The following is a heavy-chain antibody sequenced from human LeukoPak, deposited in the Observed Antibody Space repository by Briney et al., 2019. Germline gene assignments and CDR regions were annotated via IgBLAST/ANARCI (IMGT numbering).Heavy chain of an antibody. Sequence: PGGSLRLSCAASGFTFSRNSMIWVRQAPGKGLEWLSSISSSGSTIYYADSVKGRFTISRDNAKNSLYLQMISLRADDTAVYYCASSGSYYNFDYWGQGTLVTVSS. CDR2: ISSSGSTI. D-gene: IGHD1-26*01. J-gene: IGHJ4*02. CDR3: ASSGSYYNFDY. CDR1: GFTFSRNS. V-gene: IGHV3-48*04.